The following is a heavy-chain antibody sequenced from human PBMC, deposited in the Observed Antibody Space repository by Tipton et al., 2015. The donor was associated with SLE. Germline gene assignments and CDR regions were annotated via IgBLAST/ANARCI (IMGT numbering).Heavy chain of an antibody. CDR3: ARMSRLIVATAPLGVPDAFNM. CDR2: MYHGGST. V-gene: IGHV4-39*01. J-gene: IGHJ3*02. D-gene: IGHD2/OR15-2a*01. CDR1: GGSIISSSHY. Sequence: TLSLTCTVSGGSIISSSHYWGWIRQPPGKGLEWIGSMYHGGSTHYNPSLKSRVTILLDTSKNQFSLKLSSVTATDTAMYYCARMSRLIVATAPLGVPDAFNMWGQGTMVIVSS.